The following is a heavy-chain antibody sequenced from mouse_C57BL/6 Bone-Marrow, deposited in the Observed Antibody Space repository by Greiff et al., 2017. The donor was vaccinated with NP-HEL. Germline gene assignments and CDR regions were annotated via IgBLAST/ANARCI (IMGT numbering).Heavy chain of an antibody. Sequence: QVHVKQPGTELVKPGASVKLSCKASGYTFTSYWMHWVKQRPGQGLEWIGNINPSNGGTNYNEKFKSKATLTVDKSSSTAYMQLSSLTSEDSAVYYCARGGQLSPWFAYWGQGTLVTVSA. CDR2: INPSNGGT. J-gene: IGHJ3*01. D-gene: IGHD3-2*02. CDR1: GYTFTSYW. V-gene: IGHV1-53*01. CDR3: ARGGQLSPWFAY.